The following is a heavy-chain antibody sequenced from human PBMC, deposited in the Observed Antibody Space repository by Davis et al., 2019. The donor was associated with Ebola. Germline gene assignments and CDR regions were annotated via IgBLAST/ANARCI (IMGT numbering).Heavy chain of an antibody. CDR2: IGSDGGSA. CDR3: TTDCCGEAFDS. J-gene: IGHJ4*02. Sequence: GESLKISCEASGFTFSTHWMHWVRQAPGKGLVWVSRIGSDGGSASYADSVKGRFTISRDNAKNTLYLQMDSLTVDDTAVYYCTTDCCGEAFDSWGLGTLVIVSS. CDR1: GFTFSTHW. D-gene: IGHD4-17*01. V-gene: IGHV3-74*01.